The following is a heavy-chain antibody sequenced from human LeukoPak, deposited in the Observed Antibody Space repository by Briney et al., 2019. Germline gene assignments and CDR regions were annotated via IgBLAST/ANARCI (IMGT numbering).Heavy chain of an antibody. D-gene: IGHD1-14*01. CDR3: ARDMGTG. J-gene: IGHJ4*02. CDR2: ISSSSSYI. V-gene: IGHV3-21*01. Sequence: PGGSLRLSCVASGFTFSSHWMSWVRQAPGKGLEWVSSISSSSSYIYYADSVKGRFTISRDNAKNSLYLQMNSLRAEDTAVYYCARDMGTGGGQGTLVTVSS. CDR1: GFTFSSHW.